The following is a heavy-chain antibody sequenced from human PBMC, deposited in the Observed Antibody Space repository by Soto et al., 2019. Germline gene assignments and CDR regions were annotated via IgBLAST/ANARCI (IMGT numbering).Heavy chain of an antibody. CDR1: GGSISSYY. V-gene: IGHV4-59*01. CDR2: IYYSGST. Sequence: SETLSLTCTVSGGSISSYYWSWIRQPPGKGLEWIWYIYYSGSTNYNPSLKSRVTISVDTSKNQFSLKLSSVTAADTAVYYCARGFLEWLFPPVGAFDIWGQGTTVTVSS. CDR3: ARGFLEWLFPPVGAFDI. D-gene: IGHD3-3*01. J-gene: IGHJ3*02.